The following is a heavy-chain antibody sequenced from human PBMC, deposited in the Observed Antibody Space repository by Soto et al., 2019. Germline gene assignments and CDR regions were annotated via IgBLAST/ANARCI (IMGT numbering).Heavy chain of an antibody. CDR3: AKYSLVKEDESLLFDY. CDR2: ISGSGGST. V-gene: IGHV3-23*01. J-gene: IGHJ4*02. Sequence: GGSLRLSCAASGFTFSSYAMSWVRQAPGKGLEWVSAISGSGGSTYYADSVKGRFTISRDNSKNTLYLQMNSLRAEDTAVYYCAKYSLVKEDESLLFDYWGQGTLVTVSS. D-gene: IGHD2-21*01. CDR1: GFTFSSYA.